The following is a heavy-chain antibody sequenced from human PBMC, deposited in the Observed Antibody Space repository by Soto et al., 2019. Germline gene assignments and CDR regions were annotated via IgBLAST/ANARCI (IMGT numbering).Heavy chain of an antibody. CDR2: IYPGDSET. Sequence: PGESLKISCKGSEYSFSTYWIGWMRPLPGKGLEWMGVIYPGDSETKYSPSFQAKFNISADKSISTAYLQWSSLKASDTVMYYCARTGSSLDWFEPWGQGTLVTIS. J-gene: IGHJ5*02. CDR3: ARTGSSLDWFEP. V-gene: IGHV5-51*01. D-gene: IGHD1-1*01. CDR1: EYSFSTYW.